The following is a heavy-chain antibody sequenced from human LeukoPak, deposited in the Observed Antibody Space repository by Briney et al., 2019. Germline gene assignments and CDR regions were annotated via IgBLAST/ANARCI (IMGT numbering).Heavy chain of an antibody. CDR1: GLTFSSYE. CDR3: AKDNRYNYGYYFDR. J-gene: IGHJ4*02. CDR2: ISSSGSTI. V-gene: IGHV3-48*03. Sequence: GGSLRLSCAASGLTFSSYEMNWVRQAPGKGLEWVSYISSSGSTIYYADSVKGRFTISRDNSKNTLYLQMNNLRAEDTALYYCAKDNRYNYGYYFDRWGQGTLVTVSS. D-gene: IGHD5-18*01.